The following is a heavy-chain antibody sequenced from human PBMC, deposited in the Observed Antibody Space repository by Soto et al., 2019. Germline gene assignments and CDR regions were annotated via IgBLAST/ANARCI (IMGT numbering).Heavy chain of an antibody. V-gene: IGHV3-7*01. Sequence: EVQLLESGGGLVQPGGSLRLSCAASGFTFSSYAMSWVRQAPGKGLEWVANIKQDGSEKYYVDSVKGRFTISRDNAKNSLYLQMNSLRAEDTAVYYCARDQEKDAFDIWGQGTMVTVSS. CDR2: IKQDGSEK. CDR3: ARDQEKDAFDI. CDR1: GFTFSSYA. J-gene: IGHJ3*02.